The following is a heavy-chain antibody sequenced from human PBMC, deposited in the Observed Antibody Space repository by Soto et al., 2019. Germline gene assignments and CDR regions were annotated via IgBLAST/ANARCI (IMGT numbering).Heavy chain of an antibody. CDR1: GFSFNSHA. CDR3: AKVLSLRTSGKYYKPFFHGMDV. D-gene: IGHD3-10*01. J-gene: IGHJ6*02. Sequence: GGSLRLSCAASGFSFNSHAMTWVRQAPGRGLEWVAAINSGVDAFYADSVKGRFTISRDNSKDTLYLRMNSLGVEDTALYYCAKVLSLRTSGKYYKPFFHGMDVWGLGTTVTVSS. CDR2: INSGVDA. V-gene: IGHV3-23*01.